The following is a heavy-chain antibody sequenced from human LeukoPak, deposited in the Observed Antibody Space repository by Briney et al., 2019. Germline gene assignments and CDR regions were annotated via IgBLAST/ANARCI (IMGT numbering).Heavy chain of an antibody. J-gene: IGHJ2*01. CDR3: ARESTSWYFDL. CDR2: IKQDGSEK. D-gene: IGHD2-2*01. V-gene: IGHV3-7*05. CDR1: GFTFSNYW. Sequence: PGGSLRLSCAASGFTFSNYWMSWVRQAPGKGLEWVANIKQDGSEKYYVDSVKGRFTISRDNAQNSLFLQMNSLRAEDTAVYYCARESTSWYFDLWGRGTLVTVSS.